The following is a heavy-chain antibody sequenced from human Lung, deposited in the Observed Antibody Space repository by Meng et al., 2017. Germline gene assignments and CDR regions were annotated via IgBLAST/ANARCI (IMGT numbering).Heavy chain of an antibody. V-gene: IGHV3-15*01. J-gene: IGHJ4*02. CDR3: ATGAAAADH. CDR1: GCSFPDAW. Sequence: VQLVESGGGLVKPGGSLSLACVVSGCSFPDAWMGWVRQAPGKGLEWVGRIKSNSDGGTTDYAAPVKGRFTISRDDSKNTLYLQMNSLITEDTAVYFCATGAAAADHWGQGTLVTVSS. D-gene: IGHD6-13*01. CDR2: IKSNSDGGTT.